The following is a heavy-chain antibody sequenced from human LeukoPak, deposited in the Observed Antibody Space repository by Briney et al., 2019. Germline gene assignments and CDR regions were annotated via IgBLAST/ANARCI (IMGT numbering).Heavy chain of an antibody. CDR2: IFHSGST. Sequence: SETLTLTCTVSGASISSYYWSWIRQPPGKGLEWIGYIFHSGSTNYNPSLKSRVTISVDTSKNQLSLKLSSVTAADTAVYYCARGAPGGNDYGDYWGQGTLVTVSS. J-gene: IGHJ4*02. CDR1: GASISSYY. CDR3: ARGAPGGNDYGDY. V-gene: IGHV4-59*01.